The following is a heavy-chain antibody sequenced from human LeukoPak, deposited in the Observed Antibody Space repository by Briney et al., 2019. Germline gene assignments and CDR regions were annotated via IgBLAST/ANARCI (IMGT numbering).Heavy chain of an antibody. CDR2: VYYSGLT. V-gene: IGHV4-39*07. CDR1: GGSINSTNYN. Sequence: PSETLSLTCTVSGGSINSTNYNWGWIRQPPRRGPEWLASVYYSGLTYYNSSLKSRVSISVDTSKNQFSLKLTSVTAADTAVYYCARQREVAMVRGVFRVFDIWGQGTMVTVSS. CDR3: ARQREVAMVRGVFRVFDI. D-gene: IGHD3-10*01. J-gene: IGHJ3*02.